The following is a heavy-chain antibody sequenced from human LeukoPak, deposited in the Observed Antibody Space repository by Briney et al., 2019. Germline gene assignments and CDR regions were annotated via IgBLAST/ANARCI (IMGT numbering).Heavy chain of an antibody. CDR3: ARIRGGWYIDY. Sequence: GGSLRLSCAASGFTVSSNYMSWVRQAPGKGLEWVSVIYRGGSTHYADSVKGRFTISRDNSKNTLYLQMNSLRAEDTAVYYCARIRGGWYIDYWGQGTLVTVSS. J-gene: IGHJ4*02. D-gene: IGHD3-10*01. CDR1: GFTVSSNY. CDR2: IYRGGST. V-gene: IGHV3-53*01.